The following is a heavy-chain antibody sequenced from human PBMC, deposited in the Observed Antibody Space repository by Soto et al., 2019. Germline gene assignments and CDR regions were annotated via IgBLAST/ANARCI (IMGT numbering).Heavy chain of an antibody. V-gene: IGHV4-39*01. D-gene: IGHD6-6*01. J-gene: IGHJ6*02. Sequence: PSETLSLTCTVSGGSISTSGFYWGWIRQPPGKGPEYIGSIYYGGHSYYNPSLESRVALSVDTSRNQFSLKLRSVTAADTAVYYCAGQHPDDSSYNGVDLWGQGTAVPVS. CDR1: GGSISTSGFY. CDR3: AGQHPDDSSYNGVDL. CDR2: IYYGGHS.